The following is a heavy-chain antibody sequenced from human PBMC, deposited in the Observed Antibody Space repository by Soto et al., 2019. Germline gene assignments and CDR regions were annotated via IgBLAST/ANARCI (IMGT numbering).Heavy chain of an antibody. V-gene: IGHV3-30*18. CDR2: ISYDGSNK. CDR3: AKDSGSVRGYSGYDLGPYYFDY. J-gene: IGHJ4*02. CDR1: GFTFSSYG. D-gene: IGHD5-12*01. Sequence: GGSLRLSCAASGFTFSSYGMHWVRQAPGKGLEWVAVISYDGSNKYYADSVKGRFTISRDNSKNTLYLQMNSLRAEDTAVYYCAKDSGSVRGYSGYDLGPYYFDYWGQGTLVTVSS.